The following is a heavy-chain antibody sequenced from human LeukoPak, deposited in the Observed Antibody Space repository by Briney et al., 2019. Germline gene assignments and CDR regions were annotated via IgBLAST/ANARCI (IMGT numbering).Heavy chain of an antibody. V-gene: IGHV3-23*01. CDR1: GFTFSSYA. CDR3: AKDPGIAVAWFYFDY. CDR2: ISGSGGST. D-gene: IGHD6-19*01. J-gene: IGHJ4*02. Sequence: GSLRLSCAASGFTFSSYAMSWVRQAPGKGLEWVSAISGSGGSTYYADSVKGRFTISRDNSKNTLYLQMNSLRAEDTAVYYCAKDPGIAVAWFYFDYWGQGTLVTVSS.